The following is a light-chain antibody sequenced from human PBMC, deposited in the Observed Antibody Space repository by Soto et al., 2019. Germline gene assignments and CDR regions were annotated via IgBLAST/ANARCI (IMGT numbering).Light chain of an antibody. CDR3: CTYAGSNTYV. J-gene: IGLJ1*01. V-gene: IGLV2-23*02. Sequence: QSVLTQPASVSGSPGQSITISCTGTSSVVGRYNLVTWYQHYPGKAPELMIYDVSKRPSGVVNRFSGSKSGNTASLTISGLQAEDEADYYCCTYAGSNTYVFGTGTKVTVL. CDR2: DVS. CDR1: SSVVGRYNL.